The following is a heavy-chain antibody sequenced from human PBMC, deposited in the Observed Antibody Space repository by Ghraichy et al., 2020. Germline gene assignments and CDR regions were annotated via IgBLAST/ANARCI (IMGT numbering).Heavy chain of an antibody. CDR3: ARDHNGGTADY. CDR1: GFTFSNYW. D-gene: IGHD4-23*01. V-gene: IGHV3-74*01. J-gene: IGHJ4*02. Sequence: GGSLRLSCEASGFTFSNYWMNWVRQPPGKGLVWVSRLNTDGSASYYADSVKGRFTISRDNAKNTVYLQMDSLRVEDTAVYYCARDHNGGTADYWGKGTLVIFS. CDR2: LNTDGSAS.